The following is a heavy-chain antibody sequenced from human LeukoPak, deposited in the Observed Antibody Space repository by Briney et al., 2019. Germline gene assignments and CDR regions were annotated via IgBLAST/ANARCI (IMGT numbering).Heavy chain of an antibody. J-gene: IGHJ4*02. CDR1: GYSFTNYW. D-gene: IGHD2-15*01. V-gene: IGHV5-51*01. Sequence: SGESLKISCKVSGYSFTNYWIGWVRQMPGKGLEWMGIIYPDDSDTKYSPLFQGQVTISADKSISTAYLRWSSLKASDTAMYYCARSGRLGYCSGGSCFRWDYWGQGTLVTVSS. CDR3: ARSGRLGYCSGGSCFRWDY. CDR2: IYPDDSDT.